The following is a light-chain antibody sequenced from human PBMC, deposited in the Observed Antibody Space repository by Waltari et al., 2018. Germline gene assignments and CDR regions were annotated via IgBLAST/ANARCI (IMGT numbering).Light chain of an antibody. CDR3: QQSYSALALT. CDR1: QSISNY. Sequence: DIQMTQSPSSLSASVGDRVTITCRASQSISNYLSWYQQKPGKAPKFLIYAASSLQRWVPSRFSGSGSGTDFTLTISSLQPEDFATYYCQQSYSALALTFGGGTKVEVK. V-gene: IGKV1-39*01. CDR2: AAS. J-gene: IGKJ4*01.